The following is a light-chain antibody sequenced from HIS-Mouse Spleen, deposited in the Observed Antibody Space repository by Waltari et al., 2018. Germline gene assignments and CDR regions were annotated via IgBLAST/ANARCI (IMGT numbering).Light chain of an antibody. CDR2: AAS. CDR1: QSISSY. V-gene: IGKV1-39*01. J-gene: IGKJ1*01. CDR3: QQSYSTPGT. Sequence: DIQMTQSPSSLSASVGDRVTITCRASQSISSYLNWYQQKPGKAPKLLIYAASSLQSGVPSRFSCSGSGTDFTLTISILQPEDFATYYCQQSYSTPGTFGQGTKVEIK.